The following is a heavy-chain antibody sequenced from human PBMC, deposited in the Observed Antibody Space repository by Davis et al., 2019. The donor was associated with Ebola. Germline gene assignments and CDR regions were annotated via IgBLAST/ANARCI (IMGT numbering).Heavy chain of an antibody. CDR2: ISSSSSYI. V-gene: IGHV3-21*01. CDR1: GFTFSSYS. J-gene: IGHJ4*02. CDR3: ARGHCSGGSCYFSGYFDY. D-gene: IGHD2-15*01. Sequence: GESLKISCAASGFTFSSYSMNWVRQAPGKGLEWVSSISSSSSYIYYADSVKGRFTISRGNAKNSLYLQMNSLRDEDTAVYYCARGHCSGGSCYFSGYFDYWGQGTLVTVSS.